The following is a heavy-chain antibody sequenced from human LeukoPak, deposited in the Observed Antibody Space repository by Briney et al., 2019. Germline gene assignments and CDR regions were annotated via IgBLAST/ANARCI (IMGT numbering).Heavy chain of an antibody. CDR3: AKGGKGFPLGLRFDS. J-gene: IGHJ4*02. Sequence: SETLSLPCTVSVGSISTYYWTWLRQPPGKGLEWIGYIYYSGSNNYNPSLKSRVTISVDTSKNQFSLKLTSLTAADTAVYYCAKGGKGFPLGLRFDSWGQGTLVSVSS. D-gene: IGHD2-21*01. V-gene: IGHV4-59*01. CDR1: VGSISTYY. CDR2: IYYSGSN.